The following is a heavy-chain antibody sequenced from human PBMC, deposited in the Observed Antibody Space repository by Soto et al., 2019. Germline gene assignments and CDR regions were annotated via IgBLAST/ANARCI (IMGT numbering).Heavy chain of an antibody. CDR1: GGSFSGFY. V-gene: IGHV4-34*01. Sequence: SETLSLTCAVYGGSFSGFYWTWIRQTPGKGLEWIGEINDSGTINYNPSLKNRVTISVDTSKNQFSLKLSSVTAADTAVYYCARGRIQLWYPFDYWGQGTLVTVSS. CDR3: ARGRIQLWYPFDY. CDR2: INDSGTI. J-gene: IGHJ4*02. D-gene: IGHD5-18*01.